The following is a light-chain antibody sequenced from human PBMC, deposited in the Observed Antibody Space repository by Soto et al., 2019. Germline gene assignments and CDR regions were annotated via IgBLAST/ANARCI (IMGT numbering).Light chain of an antibody. Sequence: QSVLTQPASVSGSPGQSITISCTGTSSDIGTYNLVSWYQQHPGHAPKVMIYNGSKRPSGVSNRFSGSKSGNSASLTIAVLHAEDAADYYCCSDAGSGTFVFGTGTKLTVL. J-gene: IGLJ1*01. CDR2: NGS. V-gene: IGLV2-23*01. CDR3: CSDAGSGTFV. CDR1: SSDIGTYNL.